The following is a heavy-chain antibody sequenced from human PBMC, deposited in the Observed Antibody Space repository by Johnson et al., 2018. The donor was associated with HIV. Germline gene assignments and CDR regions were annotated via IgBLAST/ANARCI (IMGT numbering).Heavy chain of an antibody. CDR2: IKSDGSST. CDR3: ASRSYGYVRHAFDI. Sequence: VQLVESGGGLVQPGESLRLSCAAAGFSVSDSYVSWVRQAAGRGLVWVSRIKSDGSSTTYADSVKGRFTISRDNAKNTLYLEMNSLRAEDTAVYYCASRSYGYVRHAFDIWGQGTMVTVSS. CDR1: GFSVSDSY. D-gene: IGHD5-18*01. J-gene: IGHJ3*02. V-gene: IGHV3-74*01.